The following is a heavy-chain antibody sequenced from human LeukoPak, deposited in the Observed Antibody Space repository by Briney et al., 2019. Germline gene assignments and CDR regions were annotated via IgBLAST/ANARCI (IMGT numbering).Heavy chain of an antibody. J-gene: IGHJ3*02. Sequence: ASVKVSCKASGYTFTSYDINWVRQATGQGLEWMGWMNPNSGNTGYAQKFQGRVTITRNTSISTAYMELSSLRSEDTAVYYCARDQGIVATIVAFDIWGQGTMVTVPS. CDR2: MNPNSGNT. V-gene: IGHV1-8*03. CDR3: ARDQGIVATIVAFDI. D-gene: IGHD5-12*01. CDR1: GYTFTSYD.